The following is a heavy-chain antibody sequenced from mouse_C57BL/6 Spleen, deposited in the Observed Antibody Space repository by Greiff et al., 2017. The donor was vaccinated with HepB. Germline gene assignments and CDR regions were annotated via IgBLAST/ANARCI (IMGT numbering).Heavy chain of an antibody. CDR3: ARRTYYKNFDY. V-gene: IGHV1-26*01. CDR2: INPNNGGT. CDR1: GYTFTDYY. D-gene: IGHD2-12*01. Sequence: EVQLQQSGPELVKPGASVKISCKASGYTFTDYYMNWVKQSHGQSLEWIGDINPNNGGTSYNQKFKGKATLTVDKSSSTAYMELRSLTSEDSAVFYCARRTYYKNFDYWGQGTTLTVSS. J-gene: IGHJ2*01.